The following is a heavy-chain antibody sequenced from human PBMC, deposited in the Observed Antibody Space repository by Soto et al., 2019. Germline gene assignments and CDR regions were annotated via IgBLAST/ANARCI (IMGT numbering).Heavy chain of an antibody. Sequence: TSETLSLTCTVSGGSISSGDYYWSWIRQPPGKGLEWIGYIYYSGSTYYNPSLKSRVSISVDTSKNRFSLKLNSVTAADTAVYYCARDLRVTYFDNWGQGTLVTVSS. D-gene: IGHD2-21*02. CDR1: GGSISSGDYY. CDR3: ARDLRVTYFDN. CDR2: IYYSGST. V-gene: IGHV4-30-4*01. J-gene: IGHJ4*02.